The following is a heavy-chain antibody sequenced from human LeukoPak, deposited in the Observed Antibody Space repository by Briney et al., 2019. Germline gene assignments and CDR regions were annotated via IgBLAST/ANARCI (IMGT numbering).Heavy chain of an antibody. D-gene: IGHD3-22*01. Sequence: GSLRLSCAASGFTFSSYAMSSVRQAPGKGLEWVSAISDSGGSTYYADSVKGRFTISRDNSKNTLYLQMNSLRAEDTAVYYCAKDVDYYDSSGYYHYYFDYWGQGTLVTVSS. CDR1: GFTFSSYA. CDR2: ISDSGGST. CDR3: AKDVDYYDSSGYYHYYFDY. J-gene: IGHJ4*02. V-gene: IGHV3-23*01.